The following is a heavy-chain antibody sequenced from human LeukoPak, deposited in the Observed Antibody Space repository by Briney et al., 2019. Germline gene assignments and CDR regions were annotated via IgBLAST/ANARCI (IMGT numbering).Heavy chain of an antibody. CDR1: GGSISTYY. CDR3: ARGLVGTTGEQNWFDP. V-gene: IGHV4-4*07. D-gene: IGHD1-26*01. J-gene: IGHJ5*02. Sequence: SETLSLTCTVSGGSISTYYWSWIRQPAGKGLEWIGRVHTSGSTNYNPSLKSRVTISVDNFKKQFSLKLSSVTAADTAVYYCARGLVGTTGEQNWFDPWGQGTLVTVSS. CDR2: VHTSGST.